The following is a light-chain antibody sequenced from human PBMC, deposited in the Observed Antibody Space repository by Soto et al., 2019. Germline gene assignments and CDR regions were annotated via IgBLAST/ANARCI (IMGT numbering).Light chain of an antibody. CDR1: QSVSNNY. Sequence: EIVLTQSPGTLSLSPGERATLSCRASQSVSNNYLAWYQQKPGQAPRLLIYGASNRATGIPDRSSGSGSETDFTLTISRLEPEDFALYYCQQYGSSAPITFGQGTRLEI. V-gene: IGKV3-20*01. J-gene: IGKJ5*01. CDR2: GAS. CDR3: QQYGSSAPIT.